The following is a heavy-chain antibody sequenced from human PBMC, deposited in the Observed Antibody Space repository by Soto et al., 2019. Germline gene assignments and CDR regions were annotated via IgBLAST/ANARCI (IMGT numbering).Heavy chain of an antibody. J-gene: IGHJ5*02. V-gene: IGHV1-18*01. CDR3: VRDASSGYRGWWDP. CDR2: LIPYNGDT. CDR1: GYTFTSYV. Sequence: ASLKISCKSSGYTFTSYVISWVRQAPGQGLEWMGLLIPYNGDTIYAQKFQGRVILTTDTATSTAYMELGSLRSDDTAVYYCVRDASSGYRGWWDPWGQGTLVTVSS. D-gene: IGHD5-18*01.